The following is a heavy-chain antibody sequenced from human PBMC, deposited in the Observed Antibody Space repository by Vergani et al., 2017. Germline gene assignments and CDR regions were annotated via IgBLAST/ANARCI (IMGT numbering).Heavy chain of an antibody. Sequence: QVQLQESGPGLVKPSETLSLTCTVSGGSVSSGSYYWSWIRQPPGKGLEWIGYIYYSGSTNYNPSLKSRVTISVDTSKNQFSLKLSSVTAADTAVYYCARDVGRGYYGSGSYGAFDIWGQGTMVTVSS. D-gene: IGHD3-10*01. CDR2: IYYSGST. J-gene: IGHJ3*02. V-gene: IGHV4-61*01. CDR1: GGSVSSGSYY. CDR3: ARDVGRGYYGSGSYGAFDI.